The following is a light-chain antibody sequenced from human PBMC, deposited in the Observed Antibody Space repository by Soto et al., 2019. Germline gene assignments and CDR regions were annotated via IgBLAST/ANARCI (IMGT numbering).Light chain of an antibody. J-gene: IGKJ1*01. CDR1: QSVGSY. V-gene: IGKV3-11*01. Sequence: EIVLTQSPATLSLSPGERATLSCRASQSVGSYLAWYQQKPGQAPRVLIYDASNRATGIPARFSGSGSGTDFSLPISSLEPEDFAVYYCQQRSNWPPWTFGQGTKVEIK. CDR2: DAS. CDR3: QQRSNWPPWT.